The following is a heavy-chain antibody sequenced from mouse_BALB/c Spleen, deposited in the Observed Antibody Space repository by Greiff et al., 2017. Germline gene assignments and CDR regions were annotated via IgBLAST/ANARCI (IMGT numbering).Heavy chain of an antibody. V-gene: IGHV5-6*03. CDR2: ISSGGSYT. J-gene: IGHJ4*01. D-gene: IGHD2-1*01. Sequence: EVNVVESGGGLVKPGGSLKLSCAASGFTFSSYGMSWVRQTPDKRLEWVATISSGGSYTYYPDSVKGRFTISRDNAKNTLYLQMSSLKSEDTAMYYCARLYYDAMDYWGQGTSVTVSS. CDR3: ARLYYDAMDY. CDR1: GFTFSSYG.